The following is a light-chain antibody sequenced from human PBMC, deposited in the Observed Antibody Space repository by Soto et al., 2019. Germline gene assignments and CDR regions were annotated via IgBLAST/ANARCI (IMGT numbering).Light chain of an antibody. V-gene: IGKV1-5*01. CDR3: QQYNSDSWA. CDR2: DAP. Sequence: DIQMTQSPSTLSASVGDRVTITCRASQNINNWLAWYQQKPGMAPKLLIYDAPSLGSGVPSRFSGSGSGTEFSLTITSLQPDDFATYYCQQYNSDSWAFGQGTKVEI. CDR1: QNINNW. J-gene: IGKJ1*01.